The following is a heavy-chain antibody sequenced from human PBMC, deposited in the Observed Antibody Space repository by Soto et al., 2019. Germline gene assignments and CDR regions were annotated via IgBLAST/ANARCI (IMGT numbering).Heavy chain of an antibody. J-gene: IGHJ4*02. CDR2: IYFSGST. V-gene: IGHV4-31*03. D-gene: IGHD1-1*01. Sequence: PSETLSLTCTVSGGSIRSAGYYWSWIRQHPGKGLEWIGYIYFSGSTYYNPSLNSRVTISADTSKSQSSLKLSSVTAADTAVYYCARETGPRKGYFDYWGQGTLVTVSS. CDR3: ARETGPRKGYFDY. CDR1: GGSIRSAGYY.